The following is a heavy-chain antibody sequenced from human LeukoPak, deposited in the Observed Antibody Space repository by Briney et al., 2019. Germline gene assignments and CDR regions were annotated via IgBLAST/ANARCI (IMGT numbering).Heavy chain of an antibody. CDR1: GFTFSSYG. D-gene: IGHD2-15*01. CDR2: ISTSSSTI. CDR3: ARLYSGGLKERTPGDYYYYYMDV. V-gene: IGHV3-48*01. J-gene: IGHJ6*03. Sequence: GGSLRLSCAASGFTFSSYGMNWVRQAPGKGLEWVSYISTSSSTIYYADSLKGRFTISRDNAKNSLYLQMNSLRAEDTAVYYCARLYSGGLKERTPGDYYYYYMDVWGKGTTVTVSS.